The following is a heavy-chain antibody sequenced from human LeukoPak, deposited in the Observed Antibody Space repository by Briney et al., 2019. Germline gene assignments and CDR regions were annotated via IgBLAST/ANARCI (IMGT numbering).Heavy chain of an antibody. CDR2: INHSGST. CDR3: ARLFQKSGGVDY. Sequence: SETLSLTCAVYGGSFSGYYWSWIRQPPGKGLEWIGEINHSGSTNYNPSLKSRVTISVDMSKNQFSLKLSSVTAADTAVYYCARLFQKSGGVDYWGQGTLVTVSS. V-gene: IGHV4-34*01. J-gene: IGHJ4*02. D-gene: IGHD3-10*01. CDR1: GGSFSGYY.